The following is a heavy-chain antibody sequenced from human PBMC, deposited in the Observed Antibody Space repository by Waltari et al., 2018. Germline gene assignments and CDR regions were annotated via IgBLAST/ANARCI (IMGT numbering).Heavy chain of an antibody. CDR2: IHYSGTT. J-gene: IGHJ4*02. CDR1: GDPISSTSYV. CDR3: ARKPIFSGAYYYFDF. V-gene: IGHV4-39*01. D-gene: IGHD1-26*01. Sequence: QLQLQESGPGLVRPSETLSLTCSVSGDPISSTSYVWGWVRQPPGKGLEWIASIHYSGTTHYDPSLQSRITISVDTSRNQLYLRLNSVAAADTTVYYCARKPIFSGAYYYFDFWGQGTLVTVSS.